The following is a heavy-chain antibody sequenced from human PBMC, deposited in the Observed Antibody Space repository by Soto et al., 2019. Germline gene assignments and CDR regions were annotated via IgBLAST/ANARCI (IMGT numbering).Heavy chain of an antibody. V-gene: IGHV4-59*01. J-gene: IGHJ4*02. CDR2: IYYSGNT. CDR3: ATFHNYFDY. Sequence: LSLTCPVSGGSIGSYYWSWIRQPPGKGLEWTGYIYYSGNTKYNPSLKSRVTISVDTSKNQFSLKLRSVTAADTAVYYCATFHNYFDYWGQGALVTVSS. CDR1: GGSIGSYY.